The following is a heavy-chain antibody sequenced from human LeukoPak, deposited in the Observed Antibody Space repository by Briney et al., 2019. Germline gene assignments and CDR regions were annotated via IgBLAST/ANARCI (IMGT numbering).Heavy chain of an antibody. J-gene: IGHJ4*02. CDR2: IIPIFGTA. Sequence: ASVKVSCKASGGTFSSYAISWVRQAPGQGLEWMGGIIPIFGTANYAQKFQGRVTITADESTSTAYMELSSLRSEDTAVYYCARGPVPYDILTGYFESLSHFDYWGQGTLVTVSS. CDR1: GGTFSSYA. CDR3: ARGPVPYDILTGYFESLSHFDY. D-gene: IGHD3-9*01. V-gene: IGHV1-69*13.